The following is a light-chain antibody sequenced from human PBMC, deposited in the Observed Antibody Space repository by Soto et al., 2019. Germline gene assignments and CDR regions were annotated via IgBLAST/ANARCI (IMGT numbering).Light chain of an antibody. CDR1: QSISISY. CDR2: GVS. V-gene: IGKV3-20*01. Sequence: EIVLTQSPGTLSLSPGERVTVSCRASQSISISYSAWYQQKPGQAPRLLIYGVSGRATGIPDRFSGGGSGTDFTLTISRLEPEDSAVYFCQQYGGSPPTFGQGTKVDIK. J-gene: IGKJ1*01. CDR3: QQYGGSPPT.